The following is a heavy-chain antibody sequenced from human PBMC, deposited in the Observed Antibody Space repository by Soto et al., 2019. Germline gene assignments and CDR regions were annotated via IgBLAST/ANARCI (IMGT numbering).Heavy chain of an antibody. CDR3: ARDPAPSRIFRVMDV. Sequence: QVQLVESGGGVVQPGRSLRLSCAASGFTFSSYAMHWVRQAPGKGLEWVAVISYDGSNKYYADSVKGRFTISRDNSKNTLYLQMNSLRAEDTAVYYCARDPAPSRIFRVMDVWGQGTTVTVSS. CDR1: GFTFSSYA. CDR2: ISYDGSNK. J-gene: IGHJ6*02. D-gene: IGHD3-3*01. V-gene: IGHV3-30-3*01.